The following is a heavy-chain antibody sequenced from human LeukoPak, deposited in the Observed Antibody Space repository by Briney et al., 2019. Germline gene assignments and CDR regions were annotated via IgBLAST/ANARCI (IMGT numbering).Heavy chain of an antibody. CDR2: IYTTGHT. CDR1: GGSMKSFY. V-gene: IGHV4-4*07. CDR3: ARELASSWYYFDS. D-gene: IGHD6-13*01. Sequence: SEALSLTCTISGGSMKSFYWNWIRQPAGKGLEWIGRIYTTGHTKYNPSLQSRVTMSVDTSKNQFFLKLDFVTAADTAVYFCARELASSWYYFDSWGQGSLVTVSS. J-gene: IGHJ4*02.